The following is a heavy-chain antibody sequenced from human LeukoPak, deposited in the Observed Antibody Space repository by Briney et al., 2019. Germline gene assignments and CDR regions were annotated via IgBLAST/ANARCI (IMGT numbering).Heavy chain of an antibody. CDR3: ARGSCSSTSCYMDV. V-gene: IGHV1-3*01. J-gene: IGHJ6*02. CDR1: GYTFSSYS. CDR2: INAGKGNT. Sequence: ASVKVSCKASGYTFSSYSIHWVRQAPGQRLEWMGWINAGKGNTKYSQKFQGRVTITGDTSASTAYMELSSPRSEDTAVYYCARGSCSSTSCYMDVWGQGTTVTVSS. D-gene: IGHD2-2*01.